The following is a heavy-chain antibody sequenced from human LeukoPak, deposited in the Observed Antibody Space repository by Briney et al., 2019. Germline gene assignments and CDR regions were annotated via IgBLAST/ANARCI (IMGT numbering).Heavy chain of an antibody. V-gene: IGHV3-21*01. CDR3: ARVKSIPGSLIDY. J-gene: IGHJ4*02. Sequence: GGSLRLSCAASGFTFSSYSMNWVRQAPGKGLEWVSSISSSSSYIYYADSVKGRFTISRDNAKNSLYLQMNSLRAEDTAVYYCARVKSIPGSLIDYWGQGTLVTVSS. D-gene: IGHD2-21*01. CDR1: GFTFSSYS. CDR2: ISSSSSYI.